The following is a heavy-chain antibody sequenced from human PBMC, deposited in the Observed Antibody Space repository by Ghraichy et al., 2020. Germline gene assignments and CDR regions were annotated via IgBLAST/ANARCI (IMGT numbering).Heavy chain of an antibody. V-gene: IGHV3-64*01. D-gene: IGHD2-15*01. CDR1: GFTFSSYA. CDR2: ISGNGGST. Sequence: GGSLRLSCAASGFTFSSYAMHWVRQAPGKGLEFVAAISGNGGSTYYTNSVKGRFTISRDNPKNTLYLQMGSLRAEDMAVYYCARVGGYCSGGSCPQDYWGQGTLVTVSS. CDR3: ARVGGYCSGGSCPQDY. J-gene: IGHJ4*02.